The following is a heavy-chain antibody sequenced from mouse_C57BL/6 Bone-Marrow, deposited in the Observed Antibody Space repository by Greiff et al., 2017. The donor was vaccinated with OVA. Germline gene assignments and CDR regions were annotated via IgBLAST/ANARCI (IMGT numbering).Heavy chain of an antibody. V-gene: IGHV3-8*01. Sequence: EVKLVESGPGLAKPSQTLSLTCSVTGYSITSSYWNWIRKFPGNKLEYMGYISYSGSTYYNPSLKSRISITRDTSKNQYYLQLNSVTTEDTATYYCARWGYYGSSRDFDVWGTGTTVTVSS. J-gene: IGHJ1*03. CDR2: ISYSGST. CDR3: ARWGYYGSSRDFDV. D-gene: IGHD1-1*01. CDR1: GYSITSSY.